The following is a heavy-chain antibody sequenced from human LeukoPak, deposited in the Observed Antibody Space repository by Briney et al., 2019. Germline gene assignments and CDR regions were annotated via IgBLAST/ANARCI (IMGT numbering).Heavy chain of an antibody. J-gene: IGHJ6*03. CDR3: AKDGAYYYDSTGYYPNYYYYVDV. Sequence: GGSLRLSCAASGFTFSSYGMHWVRQASGEGLEWEAFIRYDGSNKYYADSVKGRFTISRDNSKNTLYLQMNSLRAEDTAVYYCAKDGAYYYDSTGYYPNYYYYVDVWGKGTTVTISS. D-gene: IGHD3-22*01. CDR2: IRYDGSNK. V-gene: IGHV3-30*02. CDR1: GFTFSSYG.